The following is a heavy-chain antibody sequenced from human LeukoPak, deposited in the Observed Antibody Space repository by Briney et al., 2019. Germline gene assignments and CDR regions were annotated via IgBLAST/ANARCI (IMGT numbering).Heavy chain of an antibody. CDR1: GGSFSGYY. CDR3: ARNDFDWLLSL. V-gene: IGHV4-34*01. Sequence: PSETLSLTCAVYGGSFSGYYWSWIRQPPGKGLEWIGEINHSGCTNYNPSLKSRVTISVDTSKNQFSLKLSSVTAADTAVYYCARNDFDWLLSLWGQGTLVTVSS. D-gene: IGHD3-9*01. J-gene: IGHJ4*02. CDR2: INHSGCT.